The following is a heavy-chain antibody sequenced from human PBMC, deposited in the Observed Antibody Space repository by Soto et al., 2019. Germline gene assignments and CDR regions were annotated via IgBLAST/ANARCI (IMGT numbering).Heavy chain of an antibody. V-gene: IGHV3-23*01. D-gene: IGHD3-9*01. Sequence: EVQLLESGGGLVQPGGYLRLSCAASGFSFRNYAMSWVRQAPGKGLEWISTLTGSSSNTYYADSVKGRFAISRDNSRNTLYLQMHSLTAEDTAVYYCANGRATYGLLTHDYWGQGTLVTVSS. J-gene: IGHJ4*02. CDR2: LTGSSSNT. CDR3: ANGRATYGLLTHDY. CDR1: GFSFRNYA.